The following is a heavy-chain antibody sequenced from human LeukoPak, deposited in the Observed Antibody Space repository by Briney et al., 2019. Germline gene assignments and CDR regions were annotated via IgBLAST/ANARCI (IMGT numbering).Heavy chain of an antibody. CDR1: GFTFSSYG. CDR2: IRYDGINK. CDR3: VTGVDTAMVFDI. V-gene: IGHV3-30*02. D-gene: IGHD5-18*01. J-gene: IGHJ3*02. Sequence: GGSLRLSCAASGFTFSSYGMHWVRQAPGKGLEWVAFIRYDGINKYYADSVKGRFTISRDNSKNTLFLEMNSLRAEDTAVYYCVTGVDTAMVFDIWGQGTMVTVSS.